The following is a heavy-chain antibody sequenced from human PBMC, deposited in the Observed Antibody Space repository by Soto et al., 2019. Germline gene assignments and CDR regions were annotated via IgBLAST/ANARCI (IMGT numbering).Heavy chain of an antibody. CDR2: IYYGGST. Sequence: SETLSLTCTVSGGSISSSSYYWGWIRQPPGKGLEWIGSIYYGGSTYYNPSPKSRVTISVDTSKNQFSLKLSSVTAADTAVYYCARRGSTVTYYYYYYMDVWGKGTTVTVSS. CDR3: ARRGSTVTYYYYYYMDV. D-gene: IGHD4-4*01. V-gene: IGHV4-39*01. J-gene: IGHJ6*03. CDR1: GGSISSSSYY.